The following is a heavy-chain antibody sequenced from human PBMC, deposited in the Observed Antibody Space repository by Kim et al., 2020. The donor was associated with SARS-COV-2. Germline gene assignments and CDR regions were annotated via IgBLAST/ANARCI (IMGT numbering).Heavy chain of an antibody. J-gene: IGHJ6*02. V-gene: IGHV3-21*01. CDR3: ASCLDYYYYGMDV. Sequence: YADSVKGRFTISRDNAKNSLYLQMNSLRAEDTAVYYCASCLDYYYYGMDVWGQGTTVTVSS.